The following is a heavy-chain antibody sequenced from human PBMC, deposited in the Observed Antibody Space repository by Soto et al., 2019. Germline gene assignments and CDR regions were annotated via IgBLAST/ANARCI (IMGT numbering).Heavy chain of an antibody. D-gene: IGHD3-3*01. Sequence: SETLSLTCTVSGGSISSYYWSWIRQPPGKGLEWIGYIYYSGSTNYNPSLKSRVTISVDTSKNQFSLKLSSVTAADTAVYYCARAYYDFWSGYVANDAFDIWGQGTMVTVSS. V-gene: IGHV4-59*01. J-gene: IGHJ3*02. CDR2: IYYSGST. CDR1: GGSISSYY. CDR3: ARAYYDFWSGYVANDAFDI.